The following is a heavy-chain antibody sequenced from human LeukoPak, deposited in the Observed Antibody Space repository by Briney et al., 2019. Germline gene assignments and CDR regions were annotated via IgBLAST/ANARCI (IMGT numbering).Heavy chain of an antibody. CDR1: VASISSYY. V-gene: IGHV4-59*08. D-gene: IGHD6-13*01. CDR2: VYYSGST. CDR3: ARRDSSTSWNFDL. J-gene: IGHJ2*01. Sequence: PSETLSLTCTVSVASISSYYWNWIRQPPGKGLEWIGCVYYSGSTNYNPSLKSRVTISVDTSNNQFSLKLNSVTAADTAIYYCARRDSSTSWNFDLWGRGTLVSVSS.